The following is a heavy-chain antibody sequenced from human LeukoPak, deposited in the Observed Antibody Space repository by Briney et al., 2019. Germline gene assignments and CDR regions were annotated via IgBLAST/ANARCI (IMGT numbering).Heavy chain of an antibody. V-gene: IGHV3-74*01. J-gene: IGHJ4*02. D-gene: IGHD1-26*01. CDR1: GFTFSSNW. CDR2: INEDGSTT. Sequence: LGGSLRLSCAASGFTFSSNWMHWVRQAPGKGLVWVSRINEDGSTTNYADSVKGRSTIFRDNAKNTLYPQMNSLRAEDTAVYYCVRDLGGRSGHWGQGTLVTVSS. CDR3: VRDLGGRSGH.